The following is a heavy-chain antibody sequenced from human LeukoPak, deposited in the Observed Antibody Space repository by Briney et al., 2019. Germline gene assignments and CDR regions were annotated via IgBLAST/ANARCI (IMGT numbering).Heavy chain of an antibody. CDR1: GFTFDDYA. CDR2: ISWNSGSI. CDR3: AKDYGDYPTYYFDY. J-gene: IGHJ4*02. Sequence: GRSLRLSCAASGFTFDDYAMHWVRQAPGKGLEWVSDISWNSGSIGYADSVKGRFTISRDNAKNSLYLQMNSLRAEDMALYYCAKDYGDYPTYYFDYWGQGTLVTVSS. D-gene: IGHD4-17*01. V-gene: IGHV3-9*03.